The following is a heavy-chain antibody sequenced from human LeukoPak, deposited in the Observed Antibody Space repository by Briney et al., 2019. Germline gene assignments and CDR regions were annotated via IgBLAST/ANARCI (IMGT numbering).Heavy chain of an antibody. CDR3: ARMVVPAAITYYYYYGMDV. Sequence: PSETLSLTCAVYGGSFSGYYWSWIRQPPGKGLEWIGEINHSGSTNYNPSLKSRVTISVDTSKNQFSLKLSSVTAADTAVYYCARMVVPAAITYYYYYGMDVWGQGTTVTVSS. CDR1: GGSFSGYY. V-gene: IGHV4-34*09. CDR2: INHSGST. D-gene: IGHD2-2*01. J-gene: IGHJ6*02.